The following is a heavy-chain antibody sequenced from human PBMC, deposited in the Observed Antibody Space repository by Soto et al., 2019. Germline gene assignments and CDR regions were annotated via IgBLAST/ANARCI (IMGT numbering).Heavy chain of an antibody. CDR2: SNSDGSGT. CDR3: VDPYFFDY. D-gene: IGHD2-2*03. CDR1: GFTFSSHW. V-gene: IGHV3-74*01. J-gene: IGHJ4*02. Sequence: GGSLRLSCAASGFTFSSHWMHWVRQAPGKGLVWVSRSNSDGSGTSYADSVKGRFTISRDNAKNTLYLQMNSLRAEDTALYYCVDPYFFDYWGQGTPVTGSS.